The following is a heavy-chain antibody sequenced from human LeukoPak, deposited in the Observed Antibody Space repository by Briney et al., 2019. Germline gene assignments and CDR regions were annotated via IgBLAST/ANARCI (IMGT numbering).Heavy chain of an antibody. J-gene: IGHJ5*02. CDR1: GGSITTSGYY. D-gene: IGHD5/OR15-5a*01. CDR2: IYYSGST. CDR3: ASISRLPNWFDP. Sequence: SETRSLTCSVSGGSITTSGYYWGWIRQSPGKGLEWIGSIYYSGSTHYNPTLKSRATISGDTSKNQFSRKLSSVTAADTAVYYCASISRLPNWFDPWGQGTLFTVSS. V-gene: IGHV4-39*01.